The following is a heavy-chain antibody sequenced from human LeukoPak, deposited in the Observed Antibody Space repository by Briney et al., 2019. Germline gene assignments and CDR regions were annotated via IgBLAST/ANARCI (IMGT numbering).Heavy chain of an antibody. Sequence: ASVKVSCKASGYTFTSYAMHWVRQAPGQRLEWMGRIIPILGIANYAQKFQGRVTITADKSTSTAYMELSSLRSEDTAVYYCASDPRGAGMVGHWFDPWGQGTLVTVSS. CDR1: GYTFTSYA. CDR3: ASDPRGAGMVGHWFDP. V-gene: IGHV1-69*04. CDR2: IIPILGIA. J-gene: IGHJ5*02. D-gene: IGHD3-10*02.